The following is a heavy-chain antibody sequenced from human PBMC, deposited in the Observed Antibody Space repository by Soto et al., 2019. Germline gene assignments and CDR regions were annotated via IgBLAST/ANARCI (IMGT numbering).Heavy chain of an antibody. CDR3: ARGVRSSPSGDRRFDP. CDR2: LNTYNGNT. D-gene: IGHD3-10*01. J-gene: IGHJ5*02. Sequence: QVQLVQSGGEVKKPGASVRVSCKASGYTFNSYGISWVRQAPGQGLEWMGWLNTYNGNTNYAQKFQGRVSMTTDTSTSTAYLELRSLGSDDTAVYYCARGVRSSPSGDRRFDPWGQGTLVTVSS. CDR1: GYTFNSYG. V-gene: IGHV1-18*01.